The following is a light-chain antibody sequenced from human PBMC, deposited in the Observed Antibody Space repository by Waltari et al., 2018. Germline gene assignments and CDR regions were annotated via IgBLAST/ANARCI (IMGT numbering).Light chain of an antibody. V-gene: IGKV3-20*01. CDR2: SAS. CDR1: QSVRNSN. CDR3: HHYGSSPPIT. Sequence: EIVLTQSPGTLSLSPGERATLSCRASQSVRNSNLGWYQQNPGQAPRLLIYSASTRATGIPDRFSGSGPGMDFTLTISRLEPEDFAVYYCHHYGSSPPITFGGGTKVEIK. J-gene: IGKJ4*01.